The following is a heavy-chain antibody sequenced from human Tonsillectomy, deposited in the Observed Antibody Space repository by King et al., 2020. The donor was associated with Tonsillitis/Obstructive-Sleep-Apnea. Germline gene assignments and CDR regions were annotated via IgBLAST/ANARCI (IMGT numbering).Heavy chain of an antibody. D-gene: IGHD2-15*01. CDR1: GFTFRSYA. Sequence: VQLVESGGGLVQPGGSLRLSCAASGFTFRSYAMSWVRQAPGKGLEWVSGTSGSGVSSYHADSVKGRFTISRDNSKNTLYLQMNGLRAEDTAVYYCAKDLMGCSGGSCYSSIDYWGQGTLVTVSS. J-gene: IGHJ4*02. CDR2: TSGSGVSS. CDR3: AKDLMGCSGGSCYSSIDY. V-gene: IGHV3-23*04.